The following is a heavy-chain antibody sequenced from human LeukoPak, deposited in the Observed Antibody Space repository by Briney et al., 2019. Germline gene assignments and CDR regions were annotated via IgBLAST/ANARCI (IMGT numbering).Heavy chain of an antibody. Sequence: ASVKVSCKASGYTFTTYTMHWVRQAPGQKLEWMGWINADTGNTKSSQEIQGRLTITRDTPASTVYMDLSSLKSEDMAVYYCARSGGSRGTVTPPGDFWGQGTLVTVSS. V-gene: IGHV1-3*03. D-gene: IGHD4-17*01. J-gene: IGHJ4*02. CDR1: GYTFTTYT. CDR2: INADTGNT. CDR3: ARSGGSRGTVTPPGDF.